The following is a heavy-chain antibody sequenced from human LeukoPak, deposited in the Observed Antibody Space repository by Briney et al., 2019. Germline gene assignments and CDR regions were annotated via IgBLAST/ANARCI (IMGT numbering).Heavy chain of an antibody. CDR1: GGSISSGGYS. V-gene: IGHV4-31*03. CDR3: ARAKYYLNKFDY. J-gene: IGHJ4*02. Sequence: SETLSLTCTVSGGSISSGGYSWSWIRQHPGKGLEWIGYIYYSGSTYYNPSLKSRVTISVDTSKNQFSLKLSSVTAADTAVYYCARAKYYLNKFDYWGQGTLVTVSS. CDR2: IYYSGST. D-gene: IGHD1-26*01.